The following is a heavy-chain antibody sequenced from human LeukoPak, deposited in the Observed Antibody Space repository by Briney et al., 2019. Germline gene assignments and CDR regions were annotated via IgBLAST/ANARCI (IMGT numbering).Heavy chain of an antibody. CDR2: ISYDGSNK. J-gene: IGHJ4*02. D-gene: IGHD5-18*01. V-gene: IGHV3-30-3*01. CDR1: GFTFSRNA. Sequence: GRSLRLSCAASGFTFSRNAMHWVRQAPGKGLEWVAVISYDGSNKYYADSVKGRFTLSRDNSKNTLYLQMNSLRAEDTAVYYCARGGYHAYYLDYWGQGSLVTVSS. CDR3: ARGGYHAYYLDY.